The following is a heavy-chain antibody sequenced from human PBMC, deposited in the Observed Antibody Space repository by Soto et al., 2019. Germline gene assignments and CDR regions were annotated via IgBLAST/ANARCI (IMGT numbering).Heavy chain of an antibody. J-gene: IGHJ4*02. V-gene: IGHV3-7*05. D-gene: IGHD6-19*01. CDR1: GFTFSSYW. CDR3: ARDKSYSSGFGSIDY. CDR2: IKQDGSEK. Sequence: GGSLRLSCAASGFTFSSYWMSWVRQAPGKGLEWVANIKQDGSEKYYVDSVKGRFTISRDNAKNSLYLQMNSLRAEDTAVYYCARDKSYSSGFGSIDYWGQGTLVTVSS.